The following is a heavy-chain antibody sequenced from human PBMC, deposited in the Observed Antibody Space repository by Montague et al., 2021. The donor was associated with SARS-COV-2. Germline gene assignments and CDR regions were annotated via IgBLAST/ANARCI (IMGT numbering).Heavy chain of an antibody. CDR3: ARPNWDNDSVFDS. J-gene: IGHJ4*02. V-gene: IGHV4-59*11. Sequence: SETLSLTCTVSGGSLSGHHWSWIRQPPGKGLEWIGYIFHSGNTNYNPSLKSRVTISVDTSKNQFSLRLTSVTAADTAVYYCARPNWDNDSVFDSWGQGAVVAVSS. CDR2: IFHSGNT. CDR1: GGSLSGHH. D-gene: IGHD1/OR15-1a*01.